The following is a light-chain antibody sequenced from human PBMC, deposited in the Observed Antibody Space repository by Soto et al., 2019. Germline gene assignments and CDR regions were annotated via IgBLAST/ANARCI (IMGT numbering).Light chain of an antibody. CDR3: QQYNNWPPQWT. J-gene: IGKJ1*01. Sequence: EIVMTQSPATLSVSPGERATLSCRASQSVSSNLAWYQQKPGQAPRLLIYGASTRATGIPARFSGSGSGTEFTLTISSLQXEDFAVYYCQQYNNWPPQWTFGQGTKVDIK. V-gene: IGKV3-15*01. CDR1: QSVSSN. CDR2: GAS.